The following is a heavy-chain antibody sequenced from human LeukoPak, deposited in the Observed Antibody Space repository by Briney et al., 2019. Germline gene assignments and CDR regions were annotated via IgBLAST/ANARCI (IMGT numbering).Heavy chain of an antibody. CDR3: ARREYYDSSGYYQYYFDY. CDR1: GGSISSSSYY. V-gene: IGHV4-39*01. J-gene: IGHJ4*02. D-gene: IGHD3-22*01. Sequence: PSETLSLTCTVSGGSISSSSYYWGWIRQPPGKGLEWIGSIYYSGSTYYNPSLKSRVTIYVDTSKNQFSLKLSSVTAADTAVYYCARREYYDSSGYYQYYFDYWGQGTLVTVSS. CDR2: IYYSGST.